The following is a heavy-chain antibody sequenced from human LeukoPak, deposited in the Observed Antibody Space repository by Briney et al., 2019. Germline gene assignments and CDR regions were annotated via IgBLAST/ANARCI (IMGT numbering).Heavy chain of an antibody. D-gene: IGHD1-26*01. CDR2: ISSSSSSI. CDR3: ARDYSGSLFDY. CDR1: GFTFSSYA. Sequence: GGSLRLSCAASGFTFSSYAMHWVRQAPGKGLEWVSYISSSSSSIYYADSVKGRFTISRDNAKNSLYLQMNGLRAEDTAVYYCARDYSGSLFDYWGQGTLVTVSS. V-gene: IGHV3-48*04. J-gene: IGHJ4*02.